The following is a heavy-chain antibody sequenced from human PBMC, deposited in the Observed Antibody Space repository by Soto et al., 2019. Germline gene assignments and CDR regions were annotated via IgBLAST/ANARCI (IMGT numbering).Heavy chain of an antibody. D-gene: IGHD4-17*01. Sequence: PSETLSLTCSVSCGTISSYYWSWIRQPPGKGLEWIASVYYTGTTNYNPSLGSRVTISIDAPENQISLKLTSVTAADTAFYYCARDTVLTGMFDLWGQGTLVTVSS. V-gene: IGHV4-59*01. J-gene: IGHJ5*02. CDR2: VYYTGTT. CDR3: ARDTVLTGMFDL. CDR1: CGTISSYY.